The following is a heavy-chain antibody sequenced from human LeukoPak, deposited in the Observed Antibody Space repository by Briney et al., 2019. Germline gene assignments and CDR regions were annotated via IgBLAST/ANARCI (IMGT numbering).Heavy chain of an antibody. D-gene: IGHD3-3*01. CDR1: GGTFSIYA. V-gene: IGHV1-69*13. CDR3: AGTYYDFWSGYFNWFDP. Sequence: SVKVSCKASGGTFSIYAISWVRQAPGQGLEWMGGIIPIFGTANYAQKFQGRVTITADESTSTAYMELSSLRSEDTAVYYCAGTYYDFWSGYFNWFDPWGQGTLVTVSS. J-gene: IGHJ5*02. CDR2: IIPIFGTA.